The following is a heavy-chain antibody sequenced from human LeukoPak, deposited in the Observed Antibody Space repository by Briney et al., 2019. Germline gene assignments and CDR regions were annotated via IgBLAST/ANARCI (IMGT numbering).Heavy chain of an antibody. V-gene: IGHV4-59*01. CDR3: ARGNMATIGAFDI. J-gene: IGHJ3*02. D-gene: IGHD5-24*01. CDR2: IYYSGST. Sequence: SETLSLTCTVSGGSINSYYWSWARQPPGKGLEWIGYIYYSGSTNYNPSLKSRVTISVDTSKNQFSLKLSSVTAADTAVYYCARGNMATIGAFDIWGQGTMVTVSS. CDR1: GGSINSYY.